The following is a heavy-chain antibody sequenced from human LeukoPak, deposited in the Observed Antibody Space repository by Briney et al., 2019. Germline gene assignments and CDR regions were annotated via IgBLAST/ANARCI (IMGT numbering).Heavy chain of an antibody. CDR1: GGSFSGYY. V-gene: IGHV4-34*01. D-gene: IGHD3-3*01. CDR2: INHSGST. Sequence: SETLSLTCAVYGGSFSGYYWSWIRQPPGKGLEWIGEINHSGSTNYNPSLTSRVTISVDTSNNQFSLKLRSVTAADTAVYYCARSDPYFSLYYFDYWGQGTLVTVSS. CDR3: ARSDPYFSLYYFDY. J-gene: IGHJ4*02.